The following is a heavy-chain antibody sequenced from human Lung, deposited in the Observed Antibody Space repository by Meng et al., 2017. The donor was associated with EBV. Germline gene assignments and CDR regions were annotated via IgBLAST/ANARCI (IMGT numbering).Heavy chain of an antibody. J-gene: IGHJ4*02. CDR3: ARAVDTGYFDY. D-gene: IGHD5-18*01. Sequence: QGQRQEAGPGLVKPSRTLSLTCTVSVVSISSGGHYWSWIRQHPGKSLEWIGYIYYSGSTNYNPSLKSLVSISVDTSNNQFSLKLSSVTAADTAVYYCARAVDTGYFDYWGQGTLVTVSS. CDR2: IYYSGST. CDR1: VVSISSGGHY. V-gene: IGHV4-31*01.